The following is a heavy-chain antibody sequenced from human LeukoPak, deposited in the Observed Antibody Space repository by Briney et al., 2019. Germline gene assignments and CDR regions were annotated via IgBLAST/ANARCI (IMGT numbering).Heavy chain of an antibody. CDR3: ARHGGSGSFDY. D-gene: IGHD1-26*01. CDR1: GGSISDYY. Sequence: SETLSLTCTVSGGSISDYYWSWIRHPPGKGLEWIGYVYYSGRPTPHPSLKSRVTISVDASKNQFSLRLGSVTAADTAVYYCARHGGSGSFDYWGQGTLVTVSS. CDR2: VYYSGRP. J-gene: IGHJ4*02. V-gene: IGHV4-59*08.